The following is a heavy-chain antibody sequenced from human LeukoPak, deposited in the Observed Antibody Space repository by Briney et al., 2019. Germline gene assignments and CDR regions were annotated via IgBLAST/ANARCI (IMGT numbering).Heavy chain of an antibody. J-gene: IGHJ6*03. CDR2: IYYSGST. CDR3: ARERGYCSSTSCYFAGKWYYYMDV. Sequence: PSETLSLTCAVSVGSISSYYWSWIRQPPGKGLEWIGYIYYSGSTNYNPSLKSRVTISVDTSKNQSSLKLSSVTAADTAVYYCARERGYCSSTSCYFAGKWYYYMDVWGKGTTVTVSS. D-gene: IGHD2-2*01. V-gene: IGHV4-59*12. CDR1: VGSISSYY.